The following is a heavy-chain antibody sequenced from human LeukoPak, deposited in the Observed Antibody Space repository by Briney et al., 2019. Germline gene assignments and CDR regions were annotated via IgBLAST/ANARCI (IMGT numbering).Heavy chain of an antibody. CDR3: ARGGMGDFWSGDFQH. D-gene: IGHD3-3*01. CDR2: INHSGST. Sequence: PSETLSLTCAVYGGSFSGYYWSWIRQPPGKGLEWIGEINHSGSTNYNPSLKSRVTISVDTSKNQFSLKLSSVTAADTAVYYCARGGMGDFWSGDFQHWGQGTLVTVSS. V-gene: IGHV4-34*01. CDR1: GGSFSGYY. J-gene: IGHJ1*01.